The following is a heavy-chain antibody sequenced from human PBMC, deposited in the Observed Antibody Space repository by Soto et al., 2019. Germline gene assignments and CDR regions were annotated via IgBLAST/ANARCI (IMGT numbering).Heavy chain of an antibody. Sequence: GGSLRLSCAASGFTFDDYAMHWVRQAPGKGLEWVSGISWNSGSIGYADSVKGRFTISRDNAKNSLYLQMNSLRAEDTALYYCAKVSTSSGPYYYYMDVWGKGTTVTVSS. CDR3: AKVSTSSGPYYYYMDV. D-gene: IGHD6-19*01. CDR2: ISWNSGSI. V-gene: IGHV3-9*01. J-gene: IGHJ6*03. CDR1: GFTFDDYA.